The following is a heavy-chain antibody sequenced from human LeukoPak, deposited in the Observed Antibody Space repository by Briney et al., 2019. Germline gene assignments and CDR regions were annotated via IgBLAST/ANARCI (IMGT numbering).Heavy chain of an antibody. CDR2: IYTSGST. J-gene: IGHJ5*02. V-gene: IGHV4-61*02. CDR1: GGSISSGSYY. CDR3: ARSYYDFWSGYEGGYNWFDP. Sequence: SETLSLTCTVSGGSISSGSYYWSWIRQPAGKGLEWIGRIYTSGSTNYNPSLKSRVTISVDTSKNQFSLKLSSVTAADTAVYYCARSYYDFWSGYEGGYNWFDPWGQGTLVTVSS. D-gene: IGHD3-3*01.